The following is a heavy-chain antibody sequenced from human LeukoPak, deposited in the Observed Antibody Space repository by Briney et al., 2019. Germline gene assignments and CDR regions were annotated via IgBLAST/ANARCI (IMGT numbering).Heavy chain of an antibody. CDR3: ARGRRLVRYFDY. V-gene: IGHV4-34*01. D-gene: IGHD3-10*01. Sequence: PSETLSLTCAVYGGSFSGYYWSWIRQPPGKGLEWIREINHSGSTNYNPSLKSRVTISVDTSKNQFSLKLSSVTAADTAVYYCARGRRLVRYFDYWGQGTLVTVSS. CDR1: GGSFSGYY. J-gene: IGHJ4*02. CDR2: INHSGST.